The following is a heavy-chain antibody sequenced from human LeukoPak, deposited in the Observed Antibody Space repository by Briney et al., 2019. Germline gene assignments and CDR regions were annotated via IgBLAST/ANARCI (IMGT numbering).Heavy chain of an antibody. V-gene: IGHV3-11*01. J-gene: IGHJ4*02. CDR3: ARDQYLDY. CDR2: ISRGGNSI. CDR1: GFTFSDYY. Sequence: KSGGSLRLSCAASGFTFSDYYMNWLRQAPGKGLEWVSSISRGGNSIYYAESAKGRFTISRDNAKNSLYLQMNSLRAEDTAVYYCARDQYLDYRGQGTLVTVSS.